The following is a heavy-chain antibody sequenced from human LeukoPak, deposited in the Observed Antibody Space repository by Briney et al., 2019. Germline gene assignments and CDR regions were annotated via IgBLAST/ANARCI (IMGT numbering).Heavy chain of an antibody. J-gene: IGHJ4*02. CDR1: GFTVSSNY. CDR3: VKQSGYRGYDFFDY. V-gene: IGHV3-66*04. D-gene: IGHD5-12*01. Sequence: PGGSLRLSCAASGFTVSSNYMTWVRQAPGKGLEWVSAIYSGGSTYYSNSVKGRFTISRDNSKNMLYLQMNSLRAEDTAVYYCVKQSGYRGYDFFDYWGQGALVTVSS. CDR2: IYSGGST.